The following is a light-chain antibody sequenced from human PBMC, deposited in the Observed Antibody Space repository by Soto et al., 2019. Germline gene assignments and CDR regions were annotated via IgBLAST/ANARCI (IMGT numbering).Light chain of an antibody. CDR3: CSHAGSYTYV. V-gene: IGLV2-11*01. J-gene: IGLJ1*01. CDR2: DVT. CDR1: SSDVGGYNY. Sequence: QSALTQPRSVSGSPGQSLTISCTGTSSDVGGYNYVSWYQQHPGKVPKLMIYDVTKRPSGVPDRFSGSKSGNTASLTISGLQSEDEADYYCCSHAGSYTYVFGTGTKFTVL.